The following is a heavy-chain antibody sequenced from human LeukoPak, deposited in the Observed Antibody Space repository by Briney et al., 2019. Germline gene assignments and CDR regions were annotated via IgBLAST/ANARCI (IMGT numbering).Heavy chain of an antibody. CDR3: VRLKFYDSTGYSPGYYMDV. Sequence: SETLSLTCSVSGGAIISYYWSWIRQPAGKGPEWIGRIYPTGNTDYNPSLKTRVTMSTDLSKKQFSLRLRSVTAADTAVYYCVRLKFYDSTGYSPGYYMDVWGKGTAVTVSS. J-gene: IGHJ6*03. CDR2: IYPTGNT. D-gene: IGHD3-22*01. V-gene: IGHV4-4*07. CDR1: GGAIISYY.